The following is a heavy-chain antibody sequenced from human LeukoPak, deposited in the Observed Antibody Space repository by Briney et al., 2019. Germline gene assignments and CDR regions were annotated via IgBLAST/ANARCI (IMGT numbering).Heavy chain of an antibody. CDR3: ARGPPMTTVTTYYYYYMDV. J-gene: IGHJ6*03. V-gene: IGHV4-59*01. Sequence: SETLSLTCTVSGGSTSSYYWSWIRQPPGKGLEWIGYIYYSGSTNYNPSLKSRVTISVDTSKNQFSLKLSSVTAADTAVYYCARGPPMTTVTTYYYYYMDVWGKGTTVTVSS. D-gene: IGHD4-11*01. CDR2: IYYSGST. CDR1: GGSTSSYY.